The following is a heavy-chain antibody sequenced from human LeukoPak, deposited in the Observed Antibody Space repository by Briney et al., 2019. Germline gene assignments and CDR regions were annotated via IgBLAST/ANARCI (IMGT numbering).Heavy chain of an antibody. CDR3: AEIPRD. J-gene: IGHJ4*02. CDR2: IYDSGTSATT. CDR1: GGSMNHHY. Sequence: SETLSLTCTVSGGSMNHHYWSWVRQPPGKEPEWIAYIYDSGTSATTDYNASLKSRVTISMDTSKRQFSLRLDSVTAADTAVYYCAEIPRDWGQGTLVTVSS. V-gene: IGHV4-59*11.